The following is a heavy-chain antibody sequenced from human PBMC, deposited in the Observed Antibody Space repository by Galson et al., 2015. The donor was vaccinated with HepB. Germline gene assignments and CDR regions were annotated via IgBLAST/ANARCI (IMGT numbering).Heavy chain of an antibody. V-gene: IGHV3-33*01. J-gene: IGHJ5*02. Sequence: SLRLSCAASGFTFSSYGMHWVRQAPGKGLEWVAVIWYDGSNKYYADSVKGRFTISRDNSKNTLYLQMNSLRAEDTAVYYCAASASKYNWFDPWGQGTLVTVSS. CDR2: IWYDGSNK. CDR1: GFTFSSYG. D-gene: IGHD2/OR15-2a*01. CDR3: AASASKYNWFDP.